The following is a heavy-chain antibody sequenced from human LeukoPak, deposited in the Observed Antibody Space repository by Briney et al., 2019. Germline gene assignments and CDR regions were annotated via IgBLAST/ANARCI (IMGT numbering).Heavy chain of an antibody. CDR3: ASGRLVGAPDY. J-gene: IGHJ4*02. Sequence: AGSQRLSCAASGFTFSSYWMHWVRQPPGKGLVWVSRITSDGSGIGYADSVKGRFSTSRDNAKNTLYLQMNSLRAEDTAVYYCASGRLVGAPDYWGQGTLVAVSS. V-gene: IGHV3-74*01. CDR1: GFTFSSYW. D-gene: IGHD1-26*01. CDR2: ITSDGSGI.